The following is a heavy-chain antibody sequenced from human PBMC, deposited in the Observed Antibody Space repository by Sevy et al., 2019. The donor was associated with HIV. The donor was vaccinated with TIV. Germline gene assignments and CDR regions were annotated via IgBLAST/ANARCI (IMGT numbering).Heavy chain of an antibody. CDR3: AAAREYYEDTSGYLDY. D-gene: IGHD3-22*01. CDR1: GSTLSKLS. CDR2: FDPEDGET. V-gene: IGHV1-24*01. Sequence: ASVKVSGKVSGSTLSKLSMHWVRQAPGKGLDWMGRFDPEDGETIYSQKFQGRVTMTVDTSTDTAYMELSSLRSEDTAVYHCAAAREYYEDTSGYLDYWGQGTLVTVSS. J-gene: IGHJ4*02.